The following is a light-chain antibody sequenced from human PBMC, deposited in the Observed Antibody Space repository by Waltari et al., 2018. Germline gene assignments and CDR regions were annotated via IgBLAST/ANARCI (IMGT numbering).Light chain of an antibody. CDR2: DVN. J-gene: IGLJ1*01. CDR1: SSDIGAYNF. Sequence: QSALTQPASVSGSPGQSITISCTGTSSDIGAYNFVSWNQKHPGKAPKVMIYDVNNRPSGVSSRFSGSKSGNTASLTISGLQAEDEADYYCSSYTTGSTRYVFGSGTKVTVL. V-gene: IGLV2-14*03. CDR3: SSYTTGSTRYV.